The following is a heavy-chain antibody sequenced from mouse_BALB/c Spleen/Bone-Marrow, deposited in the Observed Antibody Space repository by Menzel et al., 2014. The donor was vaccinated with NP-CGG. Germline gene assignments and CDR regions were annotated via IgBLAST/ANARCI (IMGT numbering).Heavy chain of an antibody. Sequence: QVQLQQPGAGLVKPGASVKLSCKASGYTFTSYDINWVRQRPGQGLEWIGWIFPGDGSTKYNEKFKGKATLATDKSSSTAYMQLSRLTSEDSAVYFCASYYDGVMDYWGQGTSVTVSS. CDR3: ASYYDGVMDY. V-gene: IGHV1S56*01. J-gene: IGHJ4*01. D-gene: IGHD2-3*01. CDR2: IFPGDGST. CDR1: GYTFTSYD.